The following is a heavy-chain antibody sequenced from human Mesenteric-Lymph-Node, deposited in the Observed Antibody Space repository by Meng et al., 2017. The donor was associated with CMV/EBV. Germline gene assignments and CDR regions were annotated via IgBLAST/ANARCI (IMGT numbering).Heavy chain of an antibody. J-gene: IGHJ4*02. D-gene: IGHD3-3*01. CDR3: TTRDDFWSGLTSDH. CDR1: GFNFSRDW. V-gene: IGHV3-74*01. CDR2: INSDGSST. Sequence: GESLKISCEVSGFNFSRDWMHWVRQAPGKGPVWVSRINSDGSSTSYADSVKGRFTISRDSAKNTLYLQMNSLRGDDTAVYYCTTRDDFWSGLTSDHWGQGTMVTVSS.